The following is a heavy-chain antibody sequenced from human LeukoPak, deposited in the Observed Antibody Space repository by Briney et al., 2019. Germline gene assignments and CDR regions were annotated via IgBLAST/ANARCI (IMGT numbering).Heavy chain of an antibody. CDR2: ISGSGGST. J-gene: IGHJ5*01. V-gene: IGHV3-23*01. Sequence: PGGSLRLSCAASGFTFSSYAMSWVRQAPGKGLEWVSAISGSGGSTYYADSVKGRFTISRDNSKNTLYLQMNSLRAEDTAVYYCAKDLHDYGNYVGWFDSWGQGTLVTVSS. CDR3: AKDLHDYGNYVGWFDS. D-gene: IGHD4-11*01. CDR1: GFTFSSYA.